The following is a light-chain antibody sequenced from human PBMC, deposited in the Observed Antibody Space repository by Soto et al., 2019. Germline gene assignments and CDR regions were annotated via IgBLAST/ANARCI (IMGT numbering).Light chain of an antibody. CDR3: SSYTTSSTVV. CDR2: DVR. J-gene: IGLJ2*01. CDR1: NSDVGRYNY. V-gene: IGLV2-14*01. Sequence: QSALTQSASVSGSPGQSITISCTGTNSDVGRYNYVSWYQQQPGKAPKLMIYDVRFRPSGVSNRFSGSKSGNTASLTISGLQAEDEADYYCSSYTTSSTVVFGGGTKLTV.